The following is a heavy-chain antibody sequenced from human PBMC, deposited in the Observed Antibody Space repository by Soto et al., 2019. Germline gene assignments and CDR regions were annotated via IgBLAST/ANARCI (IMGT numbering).Heavy chain of an antibody. V-gene: IGHV4-59*01. CDR2: IYYSGST. Sequence: SETLSLTCTVRGGSISSYYWSWIRQPPGKGLEWIGYIYYSGSTNYNPSLKSRVTISVDTSKNQFSLKLSSVTAADTAVYYCAAHKYDFWSGYYNWFDPWGQGTLVTVSS. CDR3: AAHKYDFWSGYYNWFDP. D-gene: IGHD3-3*01. CDR1: GGSISSYY. J-gene: IGHJ5*02.